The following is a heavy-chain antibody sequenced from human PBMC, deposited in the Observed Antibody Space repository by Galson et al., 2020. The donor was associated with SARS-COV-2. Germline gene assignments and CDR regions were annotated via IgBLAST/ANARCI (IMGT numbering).Heavy chain of an antibody. Sequence: GGSLRLSCAASGFTFSSYAMHWVRQAPGKGLEWVAVISYDGSNKYYADSVKGRFTISRDNSKNTLYLQMNSLRAEDTAVYYCARALGGSYYPWAFDYWGQGTLVTVSS. CDR2: ISYDGSNK. D-gene: IGHD1-26*01. CDR3: ARALGGSYYPWAFDY. CDR1: GFTFSSYA. V-gene: IGHV3-30*04. J-gene: IGHJ4*02.